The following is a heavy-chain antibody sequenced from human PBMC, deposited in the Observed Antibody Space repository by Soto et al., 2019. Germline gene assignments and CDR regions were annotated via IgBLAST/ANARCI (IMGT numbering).Heavy chain of an antibody. D-gene: IGHD4-4*01. CDR1: GFRFRAYG. J-gene: IGHJ4*02. CDR2: VSTDGSDR. Sequence: QVLLVQSGGGVVQPGKSLRLSCAASGFRFRAYGIHWVRQAPGKGLEWVAAVSTDGSDRDYADTVKGRFTVHRDNSKDTAFLQMDSLRRDDTAVYYCAKVGIYSNYNYFDFWGQGTLVTVSS. V-gene: IGHV3-30*18. CDR3: AKVGIYSNYNYFDF.